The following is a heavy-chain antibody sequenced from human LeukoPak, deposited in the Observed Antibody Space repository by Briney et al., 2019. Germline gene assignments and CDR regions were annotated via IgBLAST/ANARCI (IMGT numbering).Heavy chain of an antibody. Sequence: PSETLSLTCAVSGYSISSGYYWGWIRQPPGKGLEWIGSIYHSGITYYNPSLKSRVTISVDTSKNQFSLKLSSATAADTAVYYCARQPTGGGYEPYYFDYWGQGTLVTVSS. V-gene: IGHV4-38-2*01. CDR1: GYSISSGYY. J-gene: IGHJ4*02. CDR2: IYHSGIT. D-gene: IGHD5-12*01. CDR3: ARQPTGGGYEPYYFDY.